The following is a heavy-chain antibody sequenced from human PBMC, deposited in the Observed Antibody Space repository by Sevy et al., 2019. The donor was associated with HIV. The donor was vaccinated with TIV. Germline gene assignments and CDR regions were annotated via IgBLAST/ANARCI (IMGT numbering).Heavy chain of an antibody. CDR1: GYTFTGYY. CDR3: ARDRRKYCSSTSCFLVFGY. Sequence: ASVKVSCKASGYTFTGYYMHWVRQAPGQGLEWMGRINPNSGGTNYAQKFQGRVTMTTDTSTSTAYMELRSLRSDDTAVYYCARDRRKYCSSTSCFLVFGYWGQGTLVTVSS. D-gene: IGHD2-2*01. V-gene: IGHV1-2*06. CDR2: INPNSGGT. J-gene: IGHJ4*02.